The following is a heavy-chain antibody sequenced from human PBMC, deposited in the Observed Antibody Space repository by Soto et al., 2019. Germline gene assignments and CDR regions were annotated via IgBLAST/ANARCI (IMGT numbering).Heavy chain of an antibody. CDR1: GGSISPFY. D-gene: IGHD2-15*01. J-gene: IGHJ4*02. CDR2: LYYSGNT. Sequence: PSETLSLTCTVSGGSISPFYWSWVRQPPGKGLEWIGYLYYSGNTNYNPSLKSRVTISVDASKNQGSLRLTSVTAADTAVYYCERVGGVAARTFDYWGQGTVVTVS. V-gene: IGHV4-59*01. CDR3: ERVGGVAARTFDY.